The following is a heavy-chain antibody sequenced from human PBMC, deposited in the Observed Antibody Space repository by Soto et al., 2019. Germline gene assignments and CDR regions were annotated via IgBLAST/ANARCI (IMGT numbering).Heavy chain of an antibody. CDR1: GGSISSGGYY. CDR2: IYYSGST. D-gene: IGHD6-13*01. V-gene: IGHV4-31*03. Sequence: QVQLQESGPGLVKPSQTLSLTCTVSGGSISSGGYYWSWIRQQPGKGLEWIGYIYYSGSTYYNPSLKSRVTISVATSKNQFPLKLSSVTAADTAVYYWARSFGVAAAGPFDYWGQGTLVTVSS. CDR3: ARSFGVAAAGPFDY. J-gene: IGHJ4*02.